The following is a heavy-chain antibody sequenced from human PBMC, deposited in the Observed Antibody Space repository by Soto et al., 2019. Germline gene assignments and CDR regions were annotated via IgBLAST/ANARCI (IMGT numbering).Heavy chain of an antibody. J-gene: IGHJ6*04. CDR2: IKQDGSEK. CDR3: ARAPPV. CDR1: GFTFSSYG. Sequence: GXSLRLSCAASGFTFSSYGMSWVRQAPGKGLEWVANIKQDGSEKYYVDSVKGRFTISRDNAKNSLHLQMNSLRAEDTAVYYCARAPPVWGKGTTVTVSS. V-gene: IGHV3-7*01.